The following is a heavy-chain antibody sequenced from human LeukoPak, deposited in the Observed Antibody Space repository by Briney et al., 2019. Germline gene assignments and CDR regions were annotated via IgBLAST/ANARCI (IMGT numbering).Heavy chain of an antibody. CDR3: ARVGAFWSGYYTGPRGSWFDP. J-gene: IGHJ5*02. CDR1: GGSFSGYY. Sequence: SETLSLTYAVYGGSFSGYYWSWIRQPPGKGLEWIGEINHSGSTNYNPSLKSRVTISVDTSKNQFSLKLSSVTAADTAVYYCARVGAFWSGYYTGPRGSWFDPWGQGTLVTVSS. CDR2: INHSGST. D-gene: IGHD3-3*01. V-gene: IGHV4-34*01.